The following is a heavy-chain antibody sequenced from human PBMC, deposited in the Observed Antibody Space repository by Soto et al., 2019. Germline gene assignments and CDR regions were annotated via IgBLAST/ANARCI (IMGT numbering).Heavy chain of an antibody. CDR2: MYHTGIT. J-gene: IGHJ2*01. Sequence: QVQLQESGPGLVKPSGTLSLTCAVSRGSISSSNWWSWVRQSPGKGLEWIGAMYHTGITNYSPSLKSRVTRSVDKSKNQFSLKLSYVTAADTDVYYCARESYNESNVGYLDLGGRGTLVSVSS. V-gene: IGHV4-4*02. CDR3: ARESYNESNVGYLDL. D-gene: IGHD1-1*01. CDR1: RGSISSSNW.